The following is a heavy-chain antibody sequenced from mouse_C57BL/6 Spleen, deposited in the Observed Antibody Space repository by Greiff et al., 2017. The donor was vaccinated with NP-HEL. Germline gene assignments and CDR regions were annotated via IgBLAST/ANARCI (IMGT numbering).Heavy chain of an antibody. J-gene: IGHJ2*01. V-gene: IGHV1S81*02. Sequence: VQLQQSGAELVKAGASVKMSCKASGYTFTSYWMHWVKQRLGQGLEWFAETNPTNGRTYYNEKFKSKATLTGDKSSSPAYMLLSGPTFEDSAVYYCARIKKLVATYFDYWGQGTTLTVSS. CDR3: ARIKKLVATYFDY. CDR2: TNPTNGRT. D-gene: IGHD1-1*01. CDR1: GYTFTSYW.